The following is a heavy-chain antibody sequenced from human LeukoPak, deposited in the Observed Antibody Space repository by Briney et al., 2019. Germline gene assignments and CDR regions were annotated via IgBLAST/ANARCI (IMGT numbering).Heavy chain of an antibody. J-gene: IGHJ6*04. V-gene: IGHV4-34*01. D-gene: IGHD3-3*01. CDR2: VNHSGST. CDR3: SHKFTIFGVVILDV. CDR1: GGSFSAYY. Sequence: PSETLSLTCAVYGGSFSAYYWRWIRQPPGRGLEWIGEVNHSGSTNYNPSLKSRVTISVDTSKNQFSLRLSSVAAADTAVYYCSHKFTIFGVVILDVWGKGTTVTVSS.